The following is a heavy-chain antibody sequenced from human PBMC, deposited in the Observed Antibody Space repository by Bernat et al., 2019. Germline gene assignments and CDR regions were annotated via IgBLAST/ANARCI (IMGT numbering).Heavy chain of an antibody. CDR2: ISGSCGST. Sequence: ELQLLESGGGLVQPGGSLRLSCAAPGFTFISYAMSWVRQAPGKGLEWVSAISGSCGSTYYADSVMGRFTIPRDNSKKTLYLQMNSLRAEDTAVYYCAKVFRGKHDAFDIWGQGTMVTVSS. D-gene: IGHD3-10*01. CDR3: AKVFRGKHDAFDI. J-gene: IGHJ3*02. CDR1: GFTFISYA. V-gene: IGHV3-23*01.